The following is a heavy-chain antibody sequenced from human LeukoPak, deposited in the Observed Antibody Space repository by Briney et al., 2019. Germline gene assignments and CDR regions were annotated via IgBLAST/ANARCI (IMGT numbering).Heavy chain of an antibody. CDR3: ARDRGLQAEFDY. D-gene: IGHD3-16*01. Sequence: SETLSLTCTVSGYSISSGYYWGWIRQPPGKGLEWIGSIYHSGSTYYNPSLKSRVTISVDTSKNQFSLKLSSVTAADTAVYYCARDRGLQAEFDYWGQGTLVTVSS. J-gene: IGHJ4*02. CDR2: IYHSGST. V-gene: IGHV4-38-2*02. CDR1: GYSISSGYY.